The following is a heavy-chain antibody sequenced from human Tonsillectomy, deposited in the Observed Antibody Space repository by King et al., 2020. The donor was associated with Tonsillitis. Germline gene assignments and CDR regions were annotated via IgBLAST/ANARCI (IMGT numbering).Heavy chain of an antibody. Sequence: DVQLVESGGGLVKPGGSLRLSCAAYGFTFSSYTMNWVRQAPGKGLEWVSSIASSSSYVYYADSVKGRFTISRDNAENSLYLQMNSLRAEDTAVYYCARGTVGFDPWGQGTLVTVSS. CDR1: GFTFSSYT. V-gene: IGHV3-21*06. CDR2: IASSSSYV. J-gene: IGHJ5*02. D-gene: IGHD3/OR15-3a*01. CDR3: ARGTVGFDP.